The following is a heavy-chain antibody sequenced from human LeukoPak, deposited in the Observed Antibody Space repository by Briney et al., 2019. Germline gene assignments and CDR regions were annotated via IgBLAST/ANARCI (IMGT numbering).Heavy chain of an antibody. CDR1: GYTFTSYG. Sequence: ASVKVSCKASGYTFTSYGISWVRQAPGQGLEWMGWISAYNGNTNYAQELQGRVTMTTDTSTSTAYMELRSLRSDDTAVYYCARAPKHGLYYYYYGMDVWGQGTTVTVSS. V-gene: IGHV1-18*01. J-gene: IGHJ6*02. CDR2: ISAYNGNT. CDR3: ARAPKHGLYYYYYGMDV. D-gene: IGHD3/OR15-3a*01.